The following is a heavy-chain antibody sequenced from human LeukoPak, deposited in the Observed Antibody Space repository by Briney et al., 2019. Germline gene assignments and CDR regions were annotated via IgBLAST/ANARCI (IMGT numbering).Heavy chain of an antibody. CDR2: IYYSGST. CDR3: ARFGSWYLLSGQSFDY. V-gene: IGHV4-39*02. CDR1: GGSISGSSYY. J-gene: IGHJ4*02. D-gene: IGHD6-13*01. Sequence: SETLSLTCAVSGGSISGSSYYWGWIRQPPGKGLKGMGSIYYSGSTYYNPSLKSRVTISVATSKNHFSLKLSSVTAADTAVYYCARFGSWYLLSGQSFDYWGQGTLVTVSS.